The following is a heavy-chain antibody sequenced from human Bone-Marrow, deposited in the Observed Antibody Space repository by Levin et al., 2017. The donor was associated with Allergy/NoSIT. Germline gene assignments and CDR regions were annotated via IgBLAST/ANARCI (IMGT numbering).Heavy chain of an antibody. Sequence: GGSLRLSCAASGFTFSSYGMHWVRQAPGKGLEWVAVISYDGSNKYYADSVKGRFTISRDNSKNTLYLQMNSLRAEDTAVYYCAKAAIVVVVAATPWYDYWGQGTLVTVSS. CDR2: ISYDGSNK. V-gene: IGHV3-30*18. J-gene: IGHJ4*02. CDR3: AKAAIVVVVAATPWYDY. D-gene: IGHD2-15*01. CDR1: GFTFSSYG.